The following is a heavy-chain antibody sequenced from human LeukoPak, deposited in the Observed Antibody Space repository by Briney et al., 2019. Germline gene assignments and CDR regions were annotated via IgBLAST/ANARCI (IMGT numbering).Heavy chain of an antibody. CDR2: ISYDGSNK. CDR1: GFTFSSYG. J-gene: IGHJ4*02. D-gene: IGHD3-10*01. CDR3: AKDRWDYYGSGSPLDY. V-gene: IGHV3-30*18. Sequence: PGRSLRLSCAASGFTFSSYGMNWVRQAPGKGLEWVAVISYDGSNKYYADSVKGRFTISRDNSKNTLYLQMNSLRAEDTAVYYCAKDRWDYYGSGSPLDYWGQGTLVTVSS.